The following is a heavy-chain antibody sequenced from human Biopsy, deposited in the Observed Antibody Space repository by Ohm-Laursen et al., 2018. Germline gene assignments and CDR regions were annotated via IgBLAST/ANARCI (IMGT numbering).Heavy chain of an antibody. CDR2: IKKKSNNDAT. D-gene: IGHD5-12*01. CDR1: GFNLSAFA. V-gene: IGHV3-73*01. Sequence: GSLISCAASGFNLSAFALHWVRQASGGGLEWVGRIKKKSNNDATAYAESMKGRFSIFRDDSKSTSFLQMNSLKIEDTAVYFCTRSAGYGYDYWGQGILVTVSS. CDR3: TRSAGYGYDY. J-gene: IGHJ4*02.